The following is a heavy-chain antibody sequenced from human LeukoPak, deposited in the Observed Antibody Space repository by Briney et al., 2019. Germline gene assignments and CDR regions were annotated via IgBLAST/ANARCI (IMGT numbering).Heavy chain of an antibody. D-gene: IGHD5-12*01. J-gene: IGHJ4*02. CDR3: TRDNGYSGYDLARLFY. V-gene: IGHV4-34*01. CDR1: GGSFIGFF. CDR2: INNSGST. Sequence: SETLSLTCVYGGSFIGFFWSWIRQPPGKGLEWIGEINNSGSTNYNPSLKSRLTMSVDTSKKQFSLKLSSVTAADSAVYYCTRDNGYSGYDLARLFYWGQGSLVTVSS.